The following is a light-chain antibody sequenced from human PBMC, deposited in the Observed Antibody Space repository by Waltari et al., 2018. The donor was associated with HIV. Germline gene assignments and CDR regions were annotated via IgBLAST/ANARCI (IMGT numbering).Light chain of an antibody. Sequence: QSALTQPRSVSGSLGQSVTISSTGTNSDVGRYNYLSWFQQHPGKAPKRMIYEVSKRPSGVPDRVSGSKSGNTASLTISGLQAEDEADYYCCSYAGSIPFVFGSGTKLTVL. CDR3: CSYAGSIPFV. V-gene: IGLV2-11*01. CDR1: NSDVGRYNY. J-gene: IGLJ1*01. CDR2: EVS.